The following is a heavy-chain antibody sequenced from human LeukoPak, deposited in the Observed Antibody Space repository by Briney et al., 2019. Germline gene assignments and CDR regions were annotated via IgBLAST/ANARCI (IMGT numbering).Heavy chain of an antibody. CDR2: ISSNGGST. CDR1: GFPFSGYA. J-gene: IGHJ4*02. D-gene: IGHD2-2*01. V-gene: IGHV3-64*01. CDR3: ARSSIVVVSILDY. Sequence: PGGSLRLSCAASGFPFSGYAMHWVRQAPGKGLEYVSAISSNGGSTSYANSVKGRFTISRDNSKNTLYLQMGSLRAEDMAVYYCARSSIVVVSILDYWGQGTLVTVSS.